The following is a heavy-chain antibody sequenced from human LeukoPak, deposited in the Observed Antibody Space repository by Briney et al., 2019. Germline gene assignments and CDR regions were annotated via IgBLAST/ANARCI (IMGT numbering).Heavy chain of an antibody. CDR1: GFTFSSYA. CDR2: ISYDGSNK. V-gene: IGHV3-30-3*01. Sequence: GGSLRLSCAASGFTFSSYAMHWVRQAPGKGLEWVAVISYDGSNKYYAGSVKGRFTISRDNSKNTLYLQMNSLTPEDTAVYYCTRDAPYMDVWGKGTMVTVSS. CDR3: TRDAPYMDV. J-gene: IGHJ6*03.